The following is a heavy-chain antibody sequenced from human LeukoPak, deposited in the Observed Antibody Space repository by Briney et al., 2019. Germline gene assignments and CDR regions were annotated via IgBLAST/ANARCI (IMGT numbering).Heavy chain of an antibody. CDR3: ARDQPYMDV. Sequence: SETLSLTCTVSGYSISSGYYWGWIRQPPGKGLERIGSIYHSGSTYYNPSLKSRVTISVDTSKNQFSLKLSSVTAADTAMYYCARDQPYMDVWGKGTTVTVSS. V-gene: IGHV4-38-2*02. CDR1: GYSISSGYY. CDR2: IYHSGST. J-gene: IGHJ6*03.